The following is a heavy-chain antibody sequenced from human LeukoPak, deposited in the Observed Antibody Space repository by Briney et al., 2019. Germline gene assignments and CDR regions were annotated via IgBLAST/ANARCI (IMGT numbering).Heavy chain of an antibody. CDR1: GGSISSSSYY. Sequence: PSETLSLTCTVSGGSISSSSYYWGWIRQPPGKGLEWIGSIYYSGSTYYNPSLKSRVTISVDTSKNQFSLKLSSVTAADTAVYYCARLGCSSTSCYRGFDPWGQGTLVTVSS. V-gene: IGHV4-39*01. D-gene: IGHD2-2*02. CDR3: ARLGCSSTSCYRGFDP. J-gene: IGHJ5*02. CDR2: IYYSGST.